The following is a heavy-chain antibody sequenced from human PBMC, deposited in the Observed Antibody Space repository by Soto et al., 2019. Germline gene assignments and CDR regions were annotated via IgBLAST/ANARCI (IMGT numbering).Heavy chain of an antibody. CDR2: IYYSGST. J-gene: IGHJ4*02. D-gene: IGHD6-19*01. Sequence: SETLSLTCTVSGGSISSSSYYWGWIRQPPGKGLEWIGSIYYSGSTYYNPSLKSRVTISVDTSKNQFSLKLSSVTAADTAVYYCARHDDSSGSIDYWGQGTLVTVSS. V-gene: IGHV4-39*01. CDR1: GGSISSSSYY. CDR3: ARHDDSSGSIDY.